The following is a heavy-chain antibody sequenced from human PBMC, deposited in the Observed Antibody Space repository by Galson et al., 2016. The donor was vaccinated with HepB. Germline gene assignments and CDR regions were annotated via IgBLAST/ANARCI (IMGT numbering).Heavy chain of an antibody. CDR2: IHSSGTS. CDR3: VRLGTDAAVANRRGRVY. CDR1: GDSISNVGRH. J-gene: IGHJ4*02. Sequence: SETLSLTCTVSGDSISNVGRHWGWFRQSPEMGLEYIGSIHSSGTSYYNPSLTSRVTVSADMSRNQFFLSLTSVTAADTAIYYCVRLGTDAAVANRRGRVYWGQGTRVTVSS. D-gene: IGHD6-13*01. V-gene: IGHV4-39*01.